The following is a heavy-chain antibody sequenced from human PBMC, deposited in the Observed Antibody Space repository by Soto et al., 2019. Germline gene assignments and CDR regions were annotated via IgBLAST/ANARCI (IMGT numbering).Heavy chain of an antibody. CDR1: GGSISSYY. CDR3: ARAAYSSSWENPPYYDYYGMDV. J-gene: IGHJ6*02. CDR2: IYYSGST. V-gene: IGHV4-59*01. D-gene: IGHD6-13*01. Sequence: SETLSLTCTVSGGSISSYYWSWIRQPPGKGLEWIGYIYYSGSTNYNPSLKSRVTISVDTSKNQFSLKLSSVTAADTAVYYCARAAYSSSWENPPYYDYYGMDVWGQGTTVTVPS.